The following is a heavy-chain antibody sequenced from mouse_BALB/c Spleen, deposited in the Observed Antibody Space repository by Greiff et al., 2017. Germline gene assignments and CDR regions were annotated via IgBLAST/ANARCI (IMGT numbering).Heavy chain of an antibody. V-gene: IGHV2-9*02. CDR3: ARDLLRRAMDY. D-gene: IGHD1-2*01. Sequence: VHLVESGPGLVAPSQSLSITCTVSGFSLTSYGVHWVRQPPGKGLEWLGVIWAGGSTNYNSALMSRLSISKDNSKSQVFLKMNSLQTDDTAMYYCARDLLRRAMDYWGQGTSVTVSS. J-gene: IGHJ4*01. CDR2: IWAGGST. CDR1: GFSLTSYG.